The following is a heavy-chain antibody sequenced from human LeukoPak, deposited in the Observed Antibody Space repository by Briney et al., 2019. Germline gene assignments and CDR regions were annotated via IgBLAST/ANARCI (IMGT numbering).Heavy chain of an antibody. CDR3: TSLGYCSGGSCGFDY. J-gene: IGHJ4*02. CDR1: GFTFGDYA. D-gene: IGHD2-15*01. CDR2: IRSKAYGGTT. Sequence: GGSLRLSCTASGFTFGDYAMSWVRQAPGKGLEWVGFIRSKAYGGTTEYAASVKGRFTISRDDSKSIAYLQMNSLKTEDTVVYYCTSLGYCSGGSCGFDYWGQGTLVTVSS. V-gene: IGHV3-49*04.